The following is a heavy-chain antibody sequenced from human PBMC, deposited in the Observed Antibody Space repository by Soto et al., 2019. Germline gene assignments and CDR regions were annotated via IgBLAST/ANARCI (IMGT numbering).Heavy chain of an antibody. Sequence: GGSLRLSCAASGFTFSSYSMNWVRQAPGKGLEWVSYISSSSSYTNYADSVKGRFTISRDNAKNSLYLQMNSLRADDTAVYYCARQRGYSYGYVDYWGQGTLVTVSS. CDR3: ARQRGYSYGYVDY. J-gene: IGHJ4*02. CDR2: ISSSSSYT. D-gene: IGHD5-18*01. CDR1: GFTFSSYS. V-gene: IGHV3-21*04.